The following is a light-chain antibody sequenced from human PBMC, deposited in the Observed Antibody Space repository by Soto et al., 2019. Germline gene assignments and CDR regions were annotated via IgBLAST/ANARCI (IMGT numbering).Light chain of an antibody. CDR3: ISYTGSSTLV. CDR2: EVS. Sequence: QSALAQPASVSGSPGQSITISCTGTSSDVGGYNYVSWYQQPPGKAPKLMIYEVSNRPSGVSNRFSGSKSGNTASLTISGLQAEDEADYYCISYTGSSTLVFGAGTKLTVL. J-gene: IGLJ2*01. CDR1: SSDVGGYNY. V-gene: IGLV2-14*01.